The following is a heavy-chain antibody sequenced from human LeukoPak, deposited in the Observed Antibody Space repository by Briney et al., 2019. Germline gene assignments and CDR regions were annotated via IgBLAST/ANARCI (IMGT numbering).Heavy chain of an antibody. V-gene: IGHV1-18*01. CDR2: ISAYNGNT. Sequence: ASVKVSCKASGYTFTSSGISWVRQAPGQGLEWMGWISAYNGNTNYAQKLQGRVTMTTHTSTSTAYMELRSLKSDDTAVYYCARDAELRGIDYWGQGTLVTVSS. CDR1: GYTFTSSG. J-gene: IGHJ4*02. D-gene: IGHD1-7*01. CDR3: ARDAELRGIDY.